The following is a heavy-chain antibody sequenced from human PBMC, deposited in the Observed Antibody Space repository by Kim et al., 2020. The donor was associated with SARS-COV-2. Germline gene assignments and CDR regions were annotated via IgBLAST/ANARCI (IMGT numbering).Heavy chain of an antibody. D-gene: IGHD3-10*01. CDR3: AREGARLWFGESLVGMDV. J-gene: IGHJ6*02. Sequence: SETLSLTCTVSGGSISSGDYYWSWIRQPPGKGLEWIGYIYYSGSTYYNPSLKSRVTISVDTSKNQFSLKLSSVTAADTAVYYCAREGARLWFGESLVGMDVWGQGTTVTVSS. CDR2: IYYSGST. CDR1: GGSISSGDYY. V-gene: IGHV4-30-4*01.